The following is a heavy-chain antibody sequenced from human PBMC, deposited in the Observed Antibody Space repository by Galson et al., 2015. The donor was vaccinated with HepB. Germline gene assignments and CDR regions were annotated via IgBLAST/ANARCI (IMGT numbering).Heavy chain of an antibody. J-gene: IGHJ6*02. CDR1: GGTFSSYT. CDR2: INPNSGGT. Sequence: SVKVSCKASGGTFSSYTISWVRQAPGQGLEWMGRINPNSGGTNYAQKFQGRVTTTRDTSISTAYMELSRLRSDDAVAYYCARSSGSYQDGMDVWGQGTTVTVSS. D-gene: IGHD1-26*01. V-gene: IGHV1-2*05. CDR3: ARSSGSYQDGMDV.